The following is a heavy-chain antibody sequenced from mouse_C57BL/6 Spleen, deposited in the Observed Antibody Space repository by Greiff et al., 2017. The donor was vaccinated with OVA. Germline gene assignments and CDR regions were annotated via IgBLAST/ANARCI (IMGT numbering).Heavy chain of an antibody. CDR1: GYTFTSYR. D-gene: IGHD1-1*01. J-gene: IGHJ2*01. CDR3: ARGGDYYGSPYFDD. V-gene: IGHV1-50*01. CDR2: IDPSDSYT. Sequence: QVQLQQSGAELVKPGASVKLSCKASGYTFTSYRMQWVKQRPGQGLEWIGEIDPSDSYTNYNQKFKGKATLTVDTSSSTAYMQLSSLTSEDSAVYYCARGGDYYGSPYFDDWGQGTTLTVSS.